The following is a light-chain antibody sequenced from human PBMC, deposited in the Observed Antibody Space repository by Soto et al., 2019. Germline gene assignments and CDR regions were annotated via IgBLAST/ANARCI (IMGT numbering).Light chain of an antibody. CDR3: SSYAGRNNLV. V-gene: IGLV2-8*01. Sequence: QSVLTQPPSASGSPGQSVPFSCTGTSSDVGGYNYVSWYQQHPGKAPKLMIYEVTKRPSGVPDRFSGSKSGNTASLTVSGLQAEDEAYYYCSSYAGRNNLVFGGGTKLTVL. CDR2: EVT. CDR1: SSDVGGYNY. J-gene: IGLJ2*01.